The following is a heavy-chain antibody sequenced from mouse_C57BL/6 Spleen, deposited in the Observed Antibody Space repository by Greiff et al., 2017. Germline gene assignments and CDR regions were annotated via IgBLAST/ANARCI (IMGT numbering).Heavy chain of an antibody. D-gene: IGHD4-1*01. Sequence: VQLQQSGAELMKPGASVKLSCKATGYTFTGYWIEWVKQRPGHGLAWIGEILPGSGSNNYNEKFKGKATFTAATSANTAYMQLSSLTTEYSAIYYCARYLTGTRAMDYWGQGTAVTVSS. V-gene: IGHV1-9*01. CDR2: ILPGSGSN. J-gene: IGHJ4*01. CDR3: ARYLTGTRAMDY. CDR1: GYTFTGYW.